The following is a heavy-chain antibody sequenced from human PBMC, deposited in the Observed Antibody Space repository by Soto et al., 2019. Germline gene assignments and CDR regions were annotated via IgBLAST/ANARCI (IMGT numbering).Heavy chain of an antibody. CDR3: AREAGSSWSP. J-gene: IGHJ5*02. CDR2: VNPNSGNT. V-gene: IGHV1-8*01. CDR1: GYTFTSYD. Sequence: ASVKVSCKASGYTFTSYDINWVRQATGQGLEWMGWVNPNSGNTDYAQKFQGRVTMTRNTSISTAYMELSSLRSEDTAVYYCAREAGSSWSPWGQGTLVTVSS. D-gene: IGHD6-13*01.